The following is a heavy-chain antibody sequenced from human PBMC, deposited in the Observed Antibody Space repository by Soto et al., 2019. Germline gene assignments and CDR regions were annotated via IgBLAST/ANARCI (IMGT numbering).Heavy chain of an antibody. Sequence: GGSLRLSCAASGFTFSSYSMNWVRQAPGKGLEWVSYISSSSITIYYADSVKGRFTISRDNAKNSLYLQMNSLRDEDTAVYYCAREDYDFWSTYGSTSYNWFDPWGQGTLVTVSS. D-gene: IGHD3-3*01. J-gene: IGHJ5*02. V-gene: IGHV3-48*02. CDR2: ISSSSITI. CDR3: AREDYDFWSTYGSTSYNWFDP. CDR1: GFTFSSYS.